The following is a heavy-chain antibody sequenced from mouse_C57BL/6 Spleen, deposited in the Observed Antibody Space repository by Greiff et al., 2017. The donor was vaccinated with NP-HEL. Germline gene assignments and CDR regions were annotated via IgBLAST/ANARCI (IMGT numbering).Heavy chain of an antibody. J-gene: IGHJ3*01. CDR1: GFTFTDYY. V-gene: IGHV7-3*01. Sequence: EVKLVESGGGLVQPGGSLSLSCAASGFTFTDYYMSWVRQPPGKALEWLGFIRNKANGYTTEYSASVKGRFTISRDNSQSILYLQMNALRAEDSATYYCARYISDYDGAWFAYWGQGTLVTVSA. CDR2: IRNKANGYTT. D-gene: IGHD2-4*01. CDR3: ARYISDYDGAWFAY.